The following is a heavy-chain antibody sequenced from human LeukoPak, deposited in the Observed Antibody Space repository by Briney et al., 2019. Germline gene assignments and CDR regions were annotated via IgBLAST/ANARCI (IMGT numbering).Heavy chain of an antibody. D-gene: IGHD3-22*01. CDR3: AKDSSSGSRCYYMDV. Sequence: PGGALRLSCAASGFTFSSYAMSWVRQAPGKGLQWGSAISGSGGSTFYADSVKGRFTISRDNSKKTLYLQMHSMRAEDTAVYYCAKDSSSGSRCYYMDVWGKGTTVTVSS. CDR2: ISGSGGST. J-gene: IGHJ6*03. CDR1: GFTFSSYA. V-gene: IGHV3-23*01.